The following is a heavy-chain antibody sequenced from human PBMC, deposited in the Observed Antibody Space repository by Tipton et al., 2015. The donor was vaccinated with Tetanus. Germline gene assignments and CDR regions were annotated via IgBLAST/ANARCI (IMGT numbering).Heavy chain of an antibody. J-gene: IGHJ5*02. CDR1: GASISSGGYF. V-gene: IGHV4-31*03. CDR3: ARDQGGGRVARLNWFGP. D-gene: IGHD3-16*01. CDR2: IYYSGST. Sequence: TLSLTCNVSGASISSGGYFWNWIRHRPGQGLEWIGYIYYSGSTFYNPSLKSRVTMSVDTSNNQFSLRLSSVTAADTAVYYCARDQGGGRVARLNWFGPWGQGTLVTVSS.